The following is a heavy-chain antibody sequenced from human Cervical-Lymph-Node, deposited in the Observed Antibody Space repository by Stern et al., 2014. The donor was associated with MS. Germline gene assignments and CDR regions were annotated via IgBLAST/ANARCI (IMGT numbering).Heavy chain of an antibody. Sequence: VQLVESGGGVVQPGRSLRLSCAASGFTFSSYGMHWVRQAPGKGLEWVAVISYDGSNKYYADSVKGRFTISRDNSKNTLYLQMNSLRAEDTAVYYCAKDPMVANPSWGQGTLVTVSS. CDR1: GFTFSSYG. CDR3: AKDPMVANPS. CDR2: ISYDGSNK. V-gene: IGHV3-30*18. D-gene: IGHD2-15*01. J-gene: IGHJ4*02.